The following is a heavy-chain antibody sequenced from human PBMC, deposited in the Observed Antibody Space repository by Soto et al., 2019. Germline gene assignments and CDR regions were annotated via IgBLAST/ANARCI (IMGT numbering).Heavy chain of an antibody. D-gene: IGHD1-26*01. CDR3: AREGGSYPWGMDV. J-gene: IGHJ6*02. V-gene: IGHV3-21*01. CDR2: IRSSSSYT. Sequence: EVQLVESGGGLAKPGVSMRLSCAASGFTFSSYTMNWVRQPPGKGLEWVSSIRSSSSYTFYAVSVTGRFTISRDNAKNSLYLQMDSLRGEDTAVYYCAREGGSYPWGMDVWGQGTTVTVSS. CDR1: GFTFSSYT.